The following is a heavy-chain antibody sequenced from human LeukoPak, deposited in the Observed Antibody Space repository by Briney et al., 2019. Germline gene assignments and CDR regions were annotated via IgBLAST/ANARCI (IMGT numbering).Heavy chain of an antibody. J-gene: IGHJ3*01. Sequence: NPSETLSLTCAVSGGSISSYYWSWIRQPAGKGLEWIGRIYTSGSTNYNPSLKSRVTMSVDTSKNQFSLKLSAVTAADTAVYYCARDPIWFGELSEWGQGTLVTVSS. CDR2: IYTSGST. D-gene: IGHD3-10*01. CDR1: GGSISSYY. V-gene: IGHV4-4*07. CDR3: ARDPIWFGELSE.